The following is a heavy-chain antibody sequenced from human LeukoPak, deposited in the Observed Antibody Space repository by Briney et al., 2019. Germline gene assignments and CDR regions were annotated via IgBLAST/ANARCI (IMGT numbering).Heavy chain of an antibody. CDR1: GFTFSIYS. Sequence: GGPLRLSCAAPGFTFSIYSMSWVRQAPGKGLEWVSSISSRSDYIYYADSVKGRFTISRDNAKNSLYLQMNSLRAEDTAVYYCARDPYSGYDKRVYYFDYWGQGTLVTVSS. CDR2: ISSRSDYI. J-gene: IGHJ4*02. V-gene: IGHV3-21*01. D-gene: IGHD5-12*01. CDR3: ARDPYSGYDKRVYYFDY.